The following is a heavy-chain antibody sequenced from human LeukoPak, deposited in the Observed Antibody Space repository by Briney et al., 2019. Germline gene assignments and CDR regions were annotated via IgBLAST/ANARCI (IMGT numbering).Heavy chain of an antibody. Sequence: PGGSLRLSCAVSGFTFNIYAMSWVRQAPGKGLEWVAVISYDGSNKYYADSVKGRFTISRDNSKNTLYLQMNSLRAEDTAVYYCAKDSFDFWSGSIFDYWGQGTLVTVSS. CDR1: GFTFNIYA. V-gene: IGHV3-30*04. CDR3: AKDSFDFWSGSIFDY. J-gene: IGHJ4*02. D-gene: IGHD3-3*01. CDR2: ISYDGSNK.